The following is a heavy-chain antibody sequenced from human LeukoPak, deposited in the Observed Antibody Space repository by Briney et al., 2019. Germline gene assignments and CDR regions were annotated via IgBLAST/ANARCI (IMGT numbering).Heavy chain of an antibody. Sequence: SETLSLTCAVYGGSFSGYYWSWIRQPPGKGLEWIGYIYYSGSTNYKPSLKSRVTISVGTSKNQFSLKLSSVTAADTAVYYCARGGYYGSGNDFRFDPWGQGTLVTVSS. D-gene: IGHD3-10*01. CDR3: ARGGYYGSGNDFRFDP. CDR2: IYYSGST. CDR1: GGSFSGYY. J-gene: IGHJ5*02. V-gene: IGHV4-59*01.